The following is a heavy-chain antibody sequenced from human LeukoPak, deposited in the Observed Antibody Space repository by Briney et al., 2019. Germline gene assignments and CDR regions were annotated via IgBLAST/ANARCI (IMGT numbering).Heavy chain of an antibody. CDR2: IKSKSDGGTT. CDR3: ARDYGYGGSFDY. D-gene: IGHD4-23*01. Sequence: GGSLRLSCAASGFNFNNAWMNWVRQAPGKGLEWVGRIKSKSDGGTTDNAAPVKGRFTISKDDSKNTLYLQMNSLRAEDTAVYFCARDYGYGGSFDYWGQGTLVTVSS. V-gene: IGHV3-15*05. J-gene: IGHJ4*02. CDR1: GFNFNNAW.